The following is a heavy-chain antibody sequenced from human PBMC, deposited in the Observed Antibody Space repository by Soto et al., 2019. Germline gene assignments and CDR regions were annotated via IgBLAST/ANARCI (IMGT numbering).Heavy chain of an antibody. CDR1: GGSFSSYY. CDR2: INRSGSS. V-gene: IGHV4-34*01. J-gene: IGHJ5*02. D-gene: IGHD3-10*01. Sequence: QVQLQQWGEGLLKPSETLSLTCAVYGGSFSSYYWNWIRQSPGKGLEWIGEINRSGSSKYNPSLNSRVTISVDSSKNQFSLKLTSVTAADTAVYYCARGGVDMIRGVTGKRAWLDPWGQGTLVTVSS. CDR3: ARGGVDMIRGVTGKRAWLDP.